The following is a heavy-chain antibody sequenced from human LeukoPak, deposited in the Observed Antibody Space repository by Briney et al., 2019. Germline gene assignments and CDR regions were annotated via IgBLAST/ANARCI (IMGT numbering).Heavy chain of an antibody. CDR1: GFTFDDYA. Sequence: GRSLRLSCAASGFTFDDYAMHWVRQAPGKGLEWVSGISWNTGSIGYAGSVKGRFTISRDNAKNSLYLQMNSLRVEDTAVFFCARDTRGRIAAAGSFDYWGQGTLVTVSS. J-gene: IGHJ4*02. V-gene: IGHV3-9*01. CDR2: ISWNTGSI. D-gene: IGHD6-13*01. CDR3: ARDTRGRIAAAGSFDY.